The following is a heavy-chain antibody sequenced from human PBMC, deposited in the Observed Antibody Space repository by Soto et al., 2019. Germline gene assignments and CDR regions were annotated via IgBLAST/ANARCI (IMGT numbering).Heavy chain of an antibody. CDR2: ISGSSTDT. CDR3: GRYARLFES. J-gene: IGHJ4*02. D-gene: IGHD2-2*01. Sequence: QMQLVESGGALVKPGGSLRLSCVASGFTISDSYMIWIRQAPGKGLECLGYISGSSTDTKYADSVKGRFTISRDNARNSLYLQMDSLRVEDTAVYYCGRYARLFESWGQGTLVTVSS. CDR1: GFTISDSY. V-gene: IGHV3-11*05.